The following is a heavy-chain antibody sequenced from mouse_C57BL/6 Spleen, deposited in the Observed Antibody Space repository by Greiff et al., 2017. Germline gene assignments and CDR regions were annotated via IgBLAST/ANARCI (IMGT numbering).Heavy chain of an antibody. CDR3: ARDANGSSYDYAMDY. CDR2: SRNKANDYTT. J-gene: IGHJ4*01. CDR1: GFTFSDFY. Sequence: EVKVVESGGGLVQSGRSLRLSCATSGFTFSDFYMEWVRQAPGKGLEWIAASRNKANDYTTEYSASVKGRFIVSRDTSQSILYLQMNALRAEDTAIYYCARDANGSSYDYAMDYWGQGTSVTVSS. V-gene: IGHV7-1*01. D-gene: IGHD1-1*01.